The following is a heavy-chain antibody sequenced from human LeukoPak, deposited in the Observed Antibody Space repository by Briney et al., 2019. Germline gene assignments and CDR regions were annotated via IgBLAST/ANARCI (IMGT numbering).Heavy chain of an antibody. CDR3: ARGFGESEYYYYGMDV. CDR2: IYYSGST. J-gene: IGHJ6*02. D-gene: IGHD3-10*01. Sequence: SETLSLTCTVSGGSISSYYWSWIRQPPGKGLEWIGYIYYSGSTNYNPSLKSRVTISVDTSKNQFSLKLSSVTAADTAVYYCARGFGESEYYYYGMDVWGQGTTVTVSS. V-gene: IGHV4-59*08. CDR1: GGSISSYY.